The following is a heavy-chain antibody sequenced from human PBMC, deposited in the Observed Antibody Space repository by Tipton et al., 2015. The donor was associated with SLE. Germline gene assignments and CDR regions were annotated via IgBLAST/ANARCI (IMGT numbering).Heavy chain of an antibody. J-gene: IGHJ4*02. CDR1: GYSISSGFY. CDR2: IYHSGST. Sequence: TLSLNCSVSGYSISSGFYSGWLRQSPGKGLEWIGSIYHSGSTQYNPSLKSRVTISVDTSGNQVSLRLRSVTAADTAVYYCARDLFVEFYRSWSDYAYYFDYWGQGVLVTVSS. V-gene: IGHV4-38-2*02. CDR3: ARDLFVEFYRSWSDYAYYFDY. D-gene: IGHD3-3*01.